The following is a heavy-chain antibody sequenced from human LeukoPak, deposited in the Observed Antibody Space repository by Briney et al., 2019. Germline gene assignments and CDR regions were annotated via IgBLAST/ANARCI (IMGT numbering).Heavy chain of an antibody. V-gene: IGHV3-23*01. J-gene: IGHJ4*02. CDR2: ISGSGGST. D-gene: IGHD3-16*01. Sequence: PGGSLRLSCAASGFTFSSYAMSWVRQAPGKGLEWVSVISGSGGSTYYADSVKGRSTIFRDNSKNTLYLQMNSLRAEDTAVYYCAKERRSIQVWANTFDYWGQGTLVTVSS. CDR1: GFTFSSYA. CDR3: AKERRSIQVWANTFDY.